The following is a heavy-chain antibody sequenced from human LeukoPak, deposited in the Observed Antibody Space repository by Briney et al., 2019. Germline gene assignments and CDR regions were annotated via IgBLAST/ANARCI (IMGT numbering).Heavy chain of an antibody. V-gene: IGHV1-69*13. CDR2: IIPIFGTA. CDR3: AREKYYDSSSYGMDV. D-gene: IGHD3-22*01. CDR1: GYTFTSYA. J-gene: IGHJ6*02. Sequence: SVKVSCKASGYTFTSYAISWVRQAPGQGLEWMGGIIPIFGTANYAQKFQGRVTITADESTSTAYMELSSLGSEDTAVYYCAREKYYDSSSYGMDVWGQGTTVTVSS.